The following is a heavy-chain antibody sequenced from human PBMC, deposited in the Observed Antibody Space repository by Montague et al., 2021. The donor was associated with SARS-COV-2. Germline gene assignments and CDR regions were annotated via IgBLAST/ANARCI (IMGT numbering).Heavy chain of an antibody. CDR2: ISYDGSNK. CDR3: ARVLDYYGSGSYPLYCYYGMEV. J-gene: IGHJ6*02. V-gene: IGHV3-30*04. Sequence: SLRLSCAASGFTFSSYAMHWVRQAPGKGLEWVAVISYDGSNKYYADSVKGRFTISRDNSKNTLYLQMNSLRAEGTAVYYCARVLDYYGSGSYPLYCYYGMEVWGQGTTVTVSS. CDR1: GFTFSSYA. D-gene: IGHD3-10*01.